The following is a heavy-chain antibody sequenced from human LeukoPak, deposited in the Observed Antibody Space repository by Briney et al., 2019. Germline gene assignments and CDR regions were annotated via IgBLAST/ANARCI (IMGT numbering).Heavy chain of an antibody. CDR3: AKLPWGIAAAGTGRGLYYFDY. CDR2: IAAEGGGI. J-gene: IGHJ4*02. D-gene: IGHD6-13*01. CDR1: GFIFRNYA. Sequence: GGSLRLSCAASGFIFRNYAMTWVRQAPGKGLEWVSVIAAEGGGIQYADSVKGRFTISRDNSKNTLYLQMNSLRAEDTAVYYCAKLPWGIAAAGTGRGLYYFDYWGQGTLVTVSS. V-gene: IGHV3-23*01.